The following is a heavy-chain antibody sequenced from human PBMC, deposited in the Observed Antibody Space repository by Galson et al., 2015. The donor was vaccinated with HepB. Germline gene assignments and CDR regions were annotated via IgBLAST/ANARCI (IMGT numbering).Heavy chain of an antibody. CDR1: GFTFSSYS. CDR3: VRDRPIARAVKGYYFDF. V-gene: IGHV3-21*05. CDR2: ITSSGQDI. D-gene: IGHD1-26*01. Sequence: SLRLSCAASGFTFSSYSMNWVRQAPGKGLEWISYITSSGQDIYYADSVKGRFTIFRDNANDSLFLQMNRLRADDTGIYYCVRDRPIARAVKGYYFDFWGRGILVSVSS. J-gene: IGHJ4*02.